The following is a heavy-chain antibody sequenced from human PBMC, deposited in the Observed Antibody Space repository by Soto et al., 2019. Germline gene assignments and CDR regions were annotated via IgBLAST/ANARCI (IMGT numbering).Heavy chain of an antibody. CDR2: IYYSGST. D-gene: IGHD3-10*01. Sequence: SETLSLTCTVSGGSISSYYWSWIRQPPGKGLEWIGYIYYSGSTNYNPSLKSRVTISVDTSKNQFSLKLSSVTAADTAVYYCARFRGLPDDQRITMVRGVITVPPYFDYWGQGTLVTVSS. CDR3: ARFRGLPDDQRITMVRGVITVPPYFDY. J-gene: IGHJ4*02. V-gene: IGHV4-59*01. CDR1: GGSISSYY.